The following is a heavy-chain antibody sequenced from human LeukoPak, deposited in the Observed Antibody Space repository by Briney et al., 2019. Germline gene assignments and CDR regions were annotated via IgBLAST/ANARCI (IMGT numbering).Heavy chain of an antibody. D-gene: IGHD2-21*01. CDR1: GGSISSGDYY. CDR3: ARTAYCGGDCYSRSFDY. V-gene: IGHV4-30-4*08. CDR2: IYYSGST. Sequence: SQTLSLTCTVSGGSISSGDYYWSWIRQPPGKGLEWIGYIYYSGSTYYNPSLKSRVTISVDTSKNQFSLKLSSVTAADTAVYYCARTAYCGGDCYSRSFDYWGQGTLVTVSS. J-gene: IGHJ4*02.